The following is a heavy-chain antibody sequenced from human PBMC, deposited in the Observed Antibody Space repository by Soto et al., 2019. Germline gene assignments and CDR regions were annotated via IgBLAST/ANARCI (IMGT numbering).Heavy chain of an antibody. CDR1: GYDFTSYG. CDR3: ARGRIVASIHDAFEI. Sequence: QGQLLQSGDEVKKPGASVRVSCRASGYDFTSYGISWVRQAPGQGLEWVSWISAYNGKRDTAQKFQGRGTMTRDTSTDTAHMELADLTSADTAVYYCARGRIVASIHDAFEIWGQGTMVAVSS. CDR2: ISAYNGKR. V-gene: IGHV1-18*01. J-gene: IGHJ3*02. D-gene: IGHD2-21*01.